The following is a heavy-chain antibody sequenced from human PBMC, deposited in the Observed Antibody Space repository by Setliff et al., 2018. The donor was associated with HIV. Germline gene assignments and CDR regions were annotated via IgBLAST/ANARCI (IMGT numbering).Heavy chain of an antibody. D-gene: IGHD4-4*01. CDR1: GGSFSSYS. Sequence: SETLSLTCAVYGGSFSSYSWTWIRQPPGKGLEWIGEINRSGSTYYTPSLKSRVTISVDTSRNQFSLRLSSVTAADTAVYYCARRVQSGRGYFDYWGQGTLVTVSS. CDR2: INRSGST. J-gene: IGHJ4*02. CDR3: ARRVQSGRGYFDY. V-gene: IGHV4-34*01.